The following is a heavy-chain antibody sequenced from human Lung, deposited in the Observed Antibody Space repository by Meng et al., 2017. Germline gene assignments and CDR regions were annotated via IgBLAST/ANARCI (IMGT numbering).Heavy chain of an antibody. Sequence: QVHTGQSGPEVKKPGGSGKGSCKASDYTFNGYGVSWVRQAPGQGLEWMAWLGAHDGDTSFGPKFQGRVTVTADRPTATAYMELRSLRFDDTAVYYCARGTPGRSYANYWGPGTLVTVSS. V-gene: IGHV1-18*01. CDR3: ARGTPGRSYANY. J-gene: IGHJ4*02. CDR1: DYTFNGYG. CDR2: LGAHDGDT. D-gene: IGHD1-26*01.